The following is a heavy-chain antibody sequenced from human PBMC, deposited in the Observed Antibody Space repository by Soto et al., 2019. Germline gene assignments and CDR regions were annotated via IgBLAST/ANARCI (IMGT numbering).Heavy chain of an antibody. CDR3: ANLDTAPFLFAKAV. CDR1: GFVFRTYG. CDR2: ISYDGRSI. V-gene: IGHV3-30*18. Sequence: QVHLVESGGGVVQPGRSLRLSCAASGFVFRTYGMYWVRQAPGKGLEWVAPISYDGRSINYADSVKGRFTISRDNSENNLYLHMNSLTFEEGAVYYCANLDTAPFLFAKAVWGQG. D-gene: IGHD5-18*01. J-gene: IGHJ6*02.